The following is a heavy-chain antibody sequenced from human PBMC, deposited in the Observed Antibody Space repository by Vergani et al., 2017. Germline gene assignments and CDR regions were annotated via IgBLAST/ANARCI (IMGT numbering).Heavy chain of an antibody. J-gene: IGHJ6*02. Sequence: QVQLVQSGSELKKPGASVKVSCKASGYTFTSYAMNWVRQAPGQGLEWMGWINTNTGNPTYAQGFTGRFVFTLDTSVSTAYLQISSLKAEDTAVYYCARDKYYDILTGYLGRDGMDVWGQGTTVTVSS. CDR2: INTNTGNP. V-gene: IGHV7-4-1*02. D-gene: IGHD3-9*01. CDR1: GYTFTSYA. CDR3: ARDKYYDILTGYLGRDGMDV.